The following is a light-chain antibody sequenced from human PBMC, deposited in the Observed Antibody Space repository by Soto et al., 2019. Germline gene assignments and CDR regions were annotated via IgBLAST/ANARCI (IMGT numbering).Light chain of an antibody. V-gene: IGLV2-14*01. CDR2: AVN. CDR1: SSDVGAYKY. CDR3: SSYTSDFRRA. J-gene: IGLJ1*01. Sequence: QSVLTQPASVAGSPGPSITVARTGTSSDVGAYKYVSWYQQHPGKAPKLRIYAVNNRRSRGSNRFSGSKSGNTASLTISGLQAEDEADYYCSSYTSDFRRAFGTGTKLTVL.